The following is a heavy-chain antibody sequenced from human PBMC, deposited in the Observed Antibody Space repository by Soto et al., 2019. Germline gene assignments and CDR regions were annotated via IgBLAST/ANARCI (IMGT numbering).Heavy chain of an antibody. J-gene: IGHJ4*02. CDR3: ARETIAAAGTGDY. CDR2: IWYDGSNK. Sequence: GSLRLSCAASGFTFSSYGMHWVRQAPGKGLEWVAVIWYDGSNKYYADSVKGRFTISRDNSKNTLYLQMNSLRAEDTAVYYCARETIAAAGTGDYWGQGTLVTVSS. V-gene: IGHV3-33*01. D-gene: IGHD6-13*01. CDR1: GFTFSSYG.